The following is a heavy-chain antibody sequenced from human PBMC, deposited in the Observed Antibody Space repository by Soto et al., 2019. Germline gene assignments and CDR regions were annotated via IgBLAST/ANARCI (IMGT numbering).Heavy chain of an antibody. D-gene: IGHD2-21*02. J-gene: IGHJ3*02. V-gene: IGHV3-53*02. CDR3: ARVTDHDTQCAFDI. CDR1: GFTVSSNY. CDR2: IYSGGST. Sequence: EVQLVETGGGLIQPGGSLRLSCAASGFTVSSNYMSWVRQAPGKGLEWVSVIYSGGSTYYADSVKGRFTISRDNYKNTLYLQKTTLSAEETAVDYCARVTDHDTQCAFDIWGKGTMVTVSS.